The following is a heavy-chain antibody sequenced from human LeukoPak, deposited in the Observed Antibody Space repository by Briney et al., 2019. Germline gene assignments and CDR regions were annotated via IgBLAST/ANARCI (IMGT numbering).Heavy chain of an antibody. CDR2: IRSKANSYAT. J-gene: IGHJ6*02. V-gene: IGHV3-73*01. CDR1: GFTFSGSA. CDR3: TRVILTGYPAYYYYGMDV. D-gene: IGHD3-9*01. Sequence: GGSLRLSCAASGFTFSGSAMHWVRQASGKGLEWVGRIRSKANSYATAYAASVKGRFTISRDDSKHTAYLQMNSLKTEDTAVYYCTRVILTGYPAYYYYGMDVWGQGTTVTVSS.